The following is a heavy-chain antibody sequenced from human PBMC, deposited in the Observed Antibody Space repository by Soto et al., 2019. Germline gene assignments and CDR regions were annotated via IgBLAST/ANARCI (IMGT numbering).Heavy chain of an antibody. Sequence: EVQLVESGGGLVQPGGSLRLSCSASGFSFSSHSMNWVRQAPGKGLEWISYISSASATMYYADSVKGRFTISRDNAKNSLYVQMSSLSAEDTAVYYCAKGRGRPSWGQGTLVTVSS. CDR2: ISSASATM. J-gene: IGHJ5*02. D-gene: IGHD3-16*01. CDR3: AKGRGRPS. V-gene: IGHV3-48*04. CDR1: GFSFSSHS.